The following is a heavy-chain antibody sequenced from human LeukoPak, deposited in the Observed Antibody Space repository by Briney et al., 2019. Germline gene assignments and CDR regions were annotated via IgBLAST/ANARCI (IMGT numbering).Heavy chain of an antibody. CDR2: IRSKRSTYAT. D-gene: IGHD5-12*01. CDR3: TLGNTDRGYEGS. Sequence: GGSLKLSCAGSGFTFSVSTIHWVRQASGKGLEWVGRIRSKRSTYATAYAASVRGRFTISRDDSKNTAYLQLSSLKTEDTALYYCTLGNTDRGYEGSWGQGTLVTVSS. V-gene: IGHV3-73*01. J-gene: IGHJ5*02. CDR1: GFTFSVST.